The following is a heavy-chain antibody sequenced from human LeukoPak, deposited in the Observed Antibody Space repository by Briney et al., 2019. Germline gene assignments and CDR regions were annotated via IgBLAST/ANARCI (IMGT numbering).Heavy chain of an antibody. V-gene: IGHV5-51*01. CDR3: ARLSSGTGTKGWFDP. D-gene: IGHD1-7*01. CDR1: GYSFTTYW. J-gene: IGHJ5*02. CDR2: IYPGDSDT. Sequence: GESLKISCKGSGYSFTTYWIAWVRRMPEKGLEWMGIIYPGDSDTRYSPSFQGQVTISADKSITTAYLQWSSLKASDTAMYYCARLSSGTGTKGWFDPWGQGTLVTVSS.